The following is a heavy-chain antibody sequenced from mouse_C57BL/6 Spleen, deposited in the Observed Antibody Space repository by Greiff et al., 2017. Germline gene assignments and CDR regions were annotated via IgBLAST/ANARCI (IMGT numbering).Heavy chain of an antibody. CDR2: IDPSDSYT. CDR1: GCTFTSYW. V-gene: IGHV1-69*01. Sequence: QVQLQQPGAELVMPGASVKLSCKASGCTFTSYWMHWVKQRPGQGLEWIGEIDPSDSYTNYNQKFKGKSTLTVDKSSSTAYMQLSSLTSEDSAVYYCARYHYGSSYFDYWGQGTTLTVSS. CDR3: ARYHYGSSYFDY. D-gene: IGHD1-1*01. J-gene: IGHJ2*01.